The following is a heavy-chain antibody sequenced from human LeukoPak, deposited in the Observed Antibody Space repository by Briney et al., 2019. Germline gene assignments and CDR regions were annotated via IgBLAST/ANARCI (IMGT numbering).Heavy chain of an antibody. V-gene: IGHV3-23*01. CDR3: AKPHGVGY. Sequence: PGGSLRLSCTTSGFTFSNFAMSWVRQAPGEGLGWASIISGSGADTFYTDSVKGRFTISRDNSKNTLYLQMNSLRAEDTAVYYCAKPHGVGYLGQGTLVTVSS. D-gene: IGHD4-17*01. CDR1: GFTFSNFA. J-gene: IGHJ4*02. CDR2: ISGSGADT.